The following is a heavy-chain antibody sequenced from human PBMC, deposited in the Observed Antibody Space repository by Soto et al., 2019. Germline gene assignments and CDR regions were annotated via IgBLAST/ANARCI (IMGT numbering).Heavy chain of an antibody. CDR3: ARAFKYSSGWYDAPDSGYFDY. J-gene: IGHJ4*02. CDR1: GYTFTSYG. V-gene: IGHV1-18*04. D-gene: IGHD6-19*01. Sequence: GASVKVSCKASGYTFTSYGISWVRQAPGQGLEWMGWISAYNGNTNYAQKLQGRVTMTTDTSTSTAYMELRSLRSDDTAVYYCARAFKYSSGWYDAPDSGYFDYWGQGTLVTVSS. CDR2: ISAYNGNT.